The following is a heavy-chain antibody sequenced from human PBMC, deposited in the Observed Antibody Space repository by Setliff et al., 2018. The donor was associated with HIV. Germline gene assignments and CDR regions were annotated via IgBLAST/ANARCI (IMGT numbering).Heavy chain of an antibody. D-gene: IGHD3-3*01. CDR2: IYYSGST. J-gene: IGHJ3*01. CDR3: AKEGGLYFGMLIHDAIDL. CDR1: GGSISGSNYY. V-gene: IGHV4-39*07. Sequence: SETLSLTCTVSGGSISGSNYYWGWIRQPPGKGLEWVGSIYYSGSTYYSPSLKSRVTISVDTSKNQFSLKLTSVTAADTAVYYCAKEGGLYFGMLIHDAIDLWGQGTMVTVSS.